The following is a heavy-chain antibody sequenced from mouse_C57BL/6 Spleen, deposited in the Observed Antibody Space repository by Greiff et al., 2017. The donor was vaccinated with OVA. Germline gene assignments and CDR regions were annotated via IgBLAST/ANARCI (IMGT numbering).Heavy chain of an antibody. Sequence: VQLQQSGAELVRPGASVTLSCKASGYTFTDYEMHWVKQTPVHGLEWIGAIDPETGGTAYNQKFKGKAILTADNSSSTAYMELRRLTSEDSAVDYCTRTGYYGSDEAMDYWGQGTSVTVSS. J-gene: IGHJ4*01. D-gene: IGHD1-1*01. CDR1: GYTFTDYE. V-gene: IGHV1-15*01. CDR2: IDPETGGT. CDR3: TRTGYYGSDEAMDY.